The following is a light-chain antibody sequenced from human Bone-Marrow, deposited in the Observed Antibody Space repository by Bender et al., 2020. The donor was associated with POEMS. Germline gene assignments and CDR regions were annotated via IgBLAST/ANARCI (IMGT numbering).Light chain of an antibody. Sequence: QSVLTQPPSASGTPGQRVTISCSGTASDVGSSNLVSWYQQHPGKAPQLMIYEGSKRPSGVSSRFSGSKSGNTASLTISGLQAEDEADYYCCSYAGSSTTVFGGGTKLTVL. CDR3: CSYAGSSTTV. CDR2: EGS. CDR1: ASDVGSSNL. V-gene: IGLV2-23*01. J-gene: IGLJ3*02.